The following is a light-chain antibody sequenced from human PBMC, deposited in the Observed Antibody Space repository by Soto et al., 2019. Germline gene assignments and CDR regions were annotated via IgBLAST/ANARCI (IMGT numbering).Light chain of an antibody. CDR1: SSNIGSNY. J-gene: IGLJ2*01. Sequence: QSVLTQPPSASGTPGQRVTISCSGSSSNIGSNYVYWYQQLPGTAPNLLIYRNNQRPSGGPDRCSGSKSGTSASLAISGLRSEDEADYYCAAWDDSLSGVVFGGGTKLTVL. V-gene: IGLV1-47*01. CDR3: AAWDDSLSGVV. CDR2: RNN.